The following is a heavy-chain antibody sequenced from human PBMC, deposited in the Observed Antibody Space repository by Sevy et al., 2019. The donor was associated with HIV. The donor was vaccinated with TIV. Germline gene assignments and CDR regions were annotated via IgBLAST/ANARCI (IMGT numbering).Heavy chain of an antibody. CDR1: GGTFSSYA. D-gene: IGHD3-22*01. Sequence: ASVKVSCKASGGTFSSYAISWVRQAPGQGLEWMGGIIPIFGTANYAQKFQGRVTITADESTSTAYMELGSLRSEDTAVYYCASSLYYYDSSALSSGYYYGMDVWGQGTTVTVSS. CDR3: ASSLYYYDSSALSSGYYYGMDV. CDR2: IIPIFGTA. J-gene: IGHJ6*02. V-gene: IGHV1-69*13.